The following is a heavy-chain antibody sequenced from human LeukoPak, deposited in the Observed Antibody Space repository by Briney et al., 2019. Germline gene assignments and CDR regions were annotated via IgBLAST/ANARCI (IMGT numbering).Heavy chain of an antibody. Sequence: ASVKVSCKASGYTFTSYDINWVRQATGQGLEWMGWMNPNSGNTGYAQKFQGRVTMTRNTSISTAYMELSSLRSEDTAVYYCARGGYGGLYYYYYMDVWSKGTTVTVSS. CDR3: ARGGYGGLYYYYYMDV. D-gene: IGHD5-12*01. V-gene: IGHV1-8*01. CDR2: MNPNSGNT. CDR1: GYTFTSYD. J-gene: IGHJ6*03.